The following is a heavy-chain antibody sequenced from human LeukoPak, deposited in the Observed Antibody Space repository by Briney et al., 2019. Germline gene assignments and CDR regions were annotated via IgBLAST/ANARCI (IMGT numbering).Heavy chain of an antibody. D-gene: IGHD6-19*01. V-gene: IGHV5-51*01. Sequence: GESLKISCKGSGYSFTSYWIGWVRQMPGKGLEWMGIIYPGDSDTRYSPSFQGQVTISADKSISTAYLQWSSLKASDTAMYYCARRSGWYSALNWFDPWGQGTLVTVSS. CDR3: ARRSGWYSALNWFDP. CDR1: GYSFTSYW. CDR2: IYPGDSDT. J-gene: IGHJ5*02.